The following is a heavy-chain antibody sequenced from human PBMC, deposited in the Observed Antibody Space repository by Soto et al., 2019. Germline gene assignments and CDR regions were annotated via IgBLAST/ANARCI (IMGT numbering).Heavy chain of an antibody. CDR1: GFTFSSYG. CDR3: ASDSNYRDSSGHLEFDY. Sequence: GGSLRLSCAASGFTFSSYGMHWVRQAPGKGLEWVAVIWYDGSNKYYADSVKDRFTISRANSKNTLYLQMNSLRAEDTAVYYCASDSNYRDSSGHLEFDYCGQAFLVTVYS. V-gene: IGHV3-33*01. D-gene: IGHD3-22*01. J-gene: IGHJ4*02. CDR2: IWYDGSNK.